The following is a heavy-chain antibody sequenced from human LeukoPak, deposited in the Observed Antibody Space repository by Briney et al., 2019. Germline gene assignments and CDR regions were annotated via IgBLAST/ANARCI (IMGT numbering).Heavy chain of an antibody. CDR1: AGSISSEY. CDR2: IIPIFGTA. CDR3: ARQSYSDY. Sequence: QVSFGGSAGSISSEYITWVRQAPEKGLEWMGGIIPIFGTANYAQKFQGRVTITADESTSTAYMELSSLRSEDTAVYYCARQSYSDYWGQGTLVTVSS. J-gene: IGHJ4*02. V-gene: IGHV1-69*01.